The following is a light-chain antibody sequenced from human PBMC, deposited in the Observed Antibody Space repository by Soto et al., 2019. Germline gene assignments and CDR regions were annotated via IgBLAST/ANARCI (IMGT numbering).Light chain of an antibody. Sequence: QSALTQPRSVSGSPGQSVIISCIGTSSDVGNYNYVSWYQQHPGKAPKLMIYDVTKRPSGVPDRFSGSKSANTASLTISGLQTEDEADYYCCSYAGAYTLVFGTGTKLTVL. J-gene: IGLJ1*01. CDR1: SSDVGNYNY. CDR3: CSYAGAYTLV. V-gene: IGLV2-11*01. CDR2: DVT.